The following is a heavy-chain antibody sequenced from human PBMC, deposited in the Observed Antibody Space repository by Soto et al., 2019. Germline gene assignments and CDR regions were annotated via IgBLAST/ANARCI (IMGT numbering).Heavy chain of an antibody. CDR2: IIPIYASP. J-gene: IGHJ4*02. V-gene: IGHV1-69*06. D-gene: IGHD3-9*01. Sequence: SVKVSCKASGGTFSSNAISWVRQAPGQGFEWMGGIIPIYASPNYAQNFQGRVTVTADKATSTAYLELSRLKFADSAIYYCAVTVTGSRSPLAHWGQGTLVTVSS. CDR3: AVTVTGSRSPLAH. CDR1: GGTFSSNA.